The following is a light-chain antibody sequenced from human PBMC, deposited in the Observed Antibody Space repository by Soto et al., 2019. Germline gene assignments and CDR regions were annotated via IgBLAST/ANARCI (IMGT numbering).Light chain of an antibody. V-gene: IGLV2-23*02. CDR2: EVS. CDR3: CSYAGSNNYV. Sequence: QSVLTQPASVSGSPGQSITISCTGTSNDVGSYNLVSWYQQHPGKAPKLMIYEVSKRPSGVSNRFSGSKSGNTASLTISGLQAEDEADYYCCSYAGSNNYVFGTGTKVTVL. J-gene: IGLJ1*01. CDR1: SNDVGSYNL.